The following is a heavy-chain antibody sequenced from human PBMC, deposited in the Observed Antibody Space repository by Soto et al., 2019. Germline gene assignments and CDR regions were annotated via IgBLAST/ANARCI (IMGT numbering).Heavy chain of an antibody. CDR1: GYSFTSYW. Sequence: GESLKISCKGSGYSFTSYWIAWVRQVPGKGLELMGVIYPGDSDTRYSPSFQGQVTISADKSISTAYLQWSSLKASDTAMYYCARSVEMANQDAFDIWGQGTRVTVSS. J-gene: IGHJ3*02. CDR3: ARSVEMANQDAFDI. CDR2: IYPGDSDT. D-gene: IGHD5-12*01. V-gene: IGHV5-51*01.